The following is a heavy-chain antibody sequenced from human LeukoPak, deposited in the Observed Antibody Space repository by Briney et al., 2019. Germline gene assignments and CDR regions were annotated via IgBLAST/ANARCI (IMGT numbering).Heavy chain of an antibody. J-gene: IGHJ4*02. CDR3: AKVSMVRGVILRPFDY. D-gene: IGHD3-10*01. CDR2: ISGSGGST. Sequence: GGSLRLSCAASGFTFSSYAMSWVRQAPGKGLEWVSAISGSGGSTYYADSVKGRFTISGDNSKNTLYLQMNSLRAEDTAVYYCAKVSMVRGVILRPFDYWGQGTLVTVSS. V-gene: IGHV3-23*01. CDR1: GFTFSSYA.